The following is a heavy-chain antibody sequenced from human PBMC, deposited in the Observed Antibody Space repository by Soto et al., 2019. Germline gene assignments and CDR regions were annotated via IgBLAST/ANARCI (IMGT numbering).Heavy chain of an antibody. CDR3: ARQAYHYDTNSFGY. V-gene: IGHV5-51*01. J-gene: IGHJ4*02. D-gene: IGHD3-22*01. CDR1: GYSFTTYW. Sequence: GESLKISCKGSGYSFTTYWIGWVRQMPGKGPEWMGVIYPGGSDIRFSPSFQGQVTISADMSLSTAYLQWSSLRVSDTAMYYCARQAYHYDTNSFGYWGQGTLVTVSS. CDR2: IYPGGSDI.